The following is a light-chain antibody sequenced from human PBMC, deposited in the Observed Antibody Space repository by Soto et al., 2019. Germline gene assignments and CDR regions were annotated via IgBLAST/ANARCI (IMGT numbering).Light chain of an antibody. CDR2: EGN. J-gene: IGLJ1*01. CDR3: CSYAGSGTDV. Sequence: QSALTQPASVSGSPGQSITISCTGTSSDVGNYNLVSWYQQHPGKAPKFMIYEGNERPSGVSNRFSGSKSGNTASLTISGLQAEDEADYYCCSYAGSGTDVFGTGTKLTVL. V-gene: IGLV2-23*01. CDR1: SSDVGNYNL.